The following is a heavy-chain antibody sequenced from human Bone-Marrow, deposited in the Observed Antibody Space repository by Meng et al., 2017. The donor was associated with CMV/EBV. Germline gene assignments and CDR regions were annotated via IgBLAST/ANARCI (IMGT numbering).Heavy chain of an antibody. CDR2: ISSSSSYI. J-gene: IGHJ3*02. V-gene: IGHV3-21*01. CDR3: ASPYQLQPERGGYGTGLDAFDI. D-gene: IGHD2-2*01. CDR1: GFTFSSYS. Sequence: GESLKISCAASGFTFSSYSMNWVRQAPGKGLEWVSSISSSSSYIYYADSVKGRFTISRDNAKNSLYLQMNSLRAEDTAVYYCASPYQLQPERGGYGTGLDAFDIWGQGTRVTVSS.